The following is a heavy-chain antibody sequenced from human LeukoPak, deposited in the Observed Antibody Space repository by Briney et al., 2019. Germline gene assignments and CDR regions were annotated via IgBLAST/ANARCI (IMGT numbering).Heavy chain of an antibody. V-gene: IGHV3-9*01. CDR1: GFTFSSYA. Sequence: HPGGSLRLSCAASGFTFSSYAMSWVRQAPGKGLEWVSGISWNSGSIGYADSVKGRFTITRDNAKNSLYLQMNSLRAEDTALYYCAKDIPPDYWGQGTLVTVSS. CDR3: AKDIPPDY. CDR2: ISWNSGSI. J-gene: IGHJ4*02.